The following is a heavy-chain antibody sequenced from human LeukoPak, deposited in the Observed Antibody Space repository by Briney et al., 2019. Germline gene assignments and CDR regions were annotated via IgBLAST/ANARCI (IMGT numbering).Heavy chain of an antibody. CDR2: IYYSGST. J-gene: IGHJ4*02. D-gene: IGHD1-1*01. V-gene: IGHV4-39*01. CDR1: GGSISSTSYY. CDR3: ARGGTGHLDY. Sequence: SETLSLTCTVSGGSISSTSYYWGWIRQPPGKGLEWIGSIYYSGSTYYNPSLKSRVTISVDTSKNQFSLKLSSVTAADTAVYYCARGGTGHLDYWGQGTLVTVSS.